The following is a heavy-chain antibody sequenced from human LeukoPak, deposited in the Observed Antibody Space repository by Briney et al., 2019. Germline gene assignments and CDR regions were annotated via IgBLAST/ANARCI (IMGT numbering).Heavy chain of an antibody. CDR3: ARGWFGATGDYYYGMDV. J-gene: IGHJ6*02. D-gene: IGHD1-26*01. V-gene: IGHV1-69*05. Sequence: AASVKVSCKASGGTFSSYAISWVRQAPGQGLEWMGGIIPIFGTANYAQKFQGRVTITTDESTSTAYMELSSLRSEDTAVYYCARGWFGATGDYYYGMDVWGQGTTVTVSS. CDR2: IIPIFGTA. CDR1: GGTFSSYA.